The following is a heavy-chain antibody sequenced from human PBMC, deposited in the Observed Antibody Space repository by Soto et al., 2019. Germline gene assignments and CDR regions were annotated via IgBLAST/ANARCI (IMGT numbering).Heavy chain of an antibody. CDR1: GFTFSSYA. J-gene: IGHJ5*02. CDR3: ARGSNYDVWGGYSANWCDP. CDR2: ISYDGSKK. D-gene: IGHD3-3*01. Sequence: QVQLVESGGGVVQPGRSLRLSCAASGFTFSSYAMHWVRQAPGKGLEWVAVISYDGSKKYYADSVKGRFTISRDNSKNTLYREMNSLRAEDTAVYYCARGSNYDVWGGYSANWCDPWGQGTLVTVSS. V-gene: IGHV3-30-3*01.